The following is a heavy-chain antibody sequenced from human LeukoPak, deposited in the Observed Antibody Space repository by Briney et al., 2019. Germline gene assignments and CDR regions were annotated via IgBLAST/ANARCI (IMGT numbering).Heavy chain of an antibody. CDR3: ARGYQRPDY. CDR1: GFTFSTYT. CDR2: ISSSSNNI. D-gene: IGHD2-2*01. J-gene: IGHJ4*02. Sequence: GGSLRLSCAASGFTFSTYTMDWVRQAPGKGLEWVSSISSSSNNINYADSVKGRFTISRDNAMNSVHLQMNSLRVEATAVYYCARGYQRPDYWGQGTLITVSS. V-gene: IGHV3-21*01.